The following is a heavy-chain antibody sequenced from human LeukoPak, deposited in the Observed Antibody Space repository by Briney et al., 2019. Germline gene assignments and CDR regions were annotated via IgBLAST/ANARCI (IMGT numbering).Heavy chain of an antibody. Sequence: GSLVKVSCKASGGTFSSYAISWVRQAPGQGLEWMGGIIPIFGTANYAQKFQGRVTITTDESTSTAYMELSSLRSEDTAVYYCARGHSSSSRIWFDPWGQGTLVTVSS. V-gene: IGHV1-69*05. CDR3: ARGHSSSSRIWFDP. D-gene: IGHD6-6*01. CDR1: GGTFSSYA. J-gene: IGHJ5*02. CDR2: IIPIFGTA.